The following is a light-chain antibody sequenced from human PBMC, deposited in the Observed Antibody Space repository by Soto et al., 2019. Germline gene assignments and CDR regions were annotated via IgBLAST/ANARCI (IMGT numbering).Light chain of an antibody. CDR2: AAS. J-gene: IGKJ1*01. CDR1: QGISSC. Sequence: DIQMTQSPSSVSASVGDRVTITCRASQGISSCLAWYQQKPGKAPKLLIYAASSLQSGVPSRFSGSGSGTDFTLTISSLQPEDFATYYCQQANRPWTFGQGTKVEIK. V-gene: IGKV1-12*01. CDR3: QQANRPWT.